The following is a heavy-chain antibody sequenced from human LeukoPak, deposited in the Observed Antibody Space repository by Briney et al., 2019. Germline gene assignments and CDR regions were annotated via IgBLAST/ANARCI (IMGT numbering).Heavy chain of an antibody. D-gene: IGHD3/OR15-3a*01. Sequence: GGSLRLSCAASGFTFSTYTMNWVRQAPGKGPEWVSAISGSGSSIYYADSVKGRFTISRDNVKNSLFLQVNSLRAEDTAVYYCARGAYSFGPDDYWGQGTLVTVSS. CDR2: ISGSGSSI. CDR1: GFTFSTYT. J-gene: IGHJ4*02. CDR3: ARGAYSFGPDDY. V-gene: IGHV3-21*01.